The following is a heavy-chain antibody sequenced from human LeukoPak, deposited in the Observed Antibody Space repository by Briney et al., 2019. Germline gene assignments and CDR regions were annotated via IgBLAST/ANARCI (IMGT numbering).Heavy chain of an antibody. D-gene: IGHD3-22*01. Sequence: PSETLSLTCTVSGGSISSGSYYWSWIRQPAGKGLEWIGRIYTSGSTNYNPSLKSRVTISVDTSKNQFSLKLSSATAADTAVYYCAREFRFVSSGSNWFDPWGQGTLVTVSS. CDR3: AREFRFVSSGSNWFDP. V-gene: IGHV4-61*02. CDR2: IYTSGST. CDR1: GGSISSGSYY. J-gene: IGHJ5*02.